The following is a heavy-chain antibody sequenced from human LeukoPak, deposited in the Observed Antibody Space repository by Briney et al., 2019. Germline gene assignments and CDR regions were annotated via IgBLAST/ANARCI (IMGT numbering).Heavy chain of an antibody. CDR3: ARQGGWYGGFDY. CDR2: IYHSGTT. J-gene: IGHJ4*02. V-gene: IGHV4-38-2*02. Sequence: SETLSLTCTVSDYSISSGYYWGWIRQPPGKGLEWIGSIYHSGTTYYKPSLESRVTISVDTSKNQFSLKLTSVTAADTAVYYCARQGGWYGGFDYWGQGTPVTVSS. CDR1: DYSISSGYY. D-gene: IGHD6-19*01.